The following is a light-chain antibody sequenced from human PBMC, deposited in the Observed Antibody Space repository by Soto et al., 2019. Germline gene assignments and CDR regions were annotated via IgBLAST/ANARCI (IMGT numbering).Light chain of an antibody. J-gene: IGKJ3*01. Sequence: EIVMTQSPATLSVSPGERATLSCRASQSVSSNLAWYQQKPGQAPRLLIYGASTRATGIPARCSGSGSGTEFTLTISSLQSEDFAVYYCQQYNNWPPGTFGPGTKVDIK. CDR2: GAS. CDR3: QQYNNWPPGT. CDR1: QSVSSN. V-gene: IGKV3-15*01.